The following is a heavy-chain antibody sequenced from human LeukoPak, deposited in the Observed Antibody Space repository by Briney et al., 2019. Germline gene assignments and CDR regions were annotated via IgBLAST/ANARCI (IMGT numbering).Heavy chain of an antibody. Sequence: KASETLSLTCTVSGGSISSYYWSWIRQPPGKGLEWIGYIYYSGSTNYNPSLKSRVTISVDTSKNQFSLKLSSVTAADTAVYYCARGRPKVLLWFGELLGDNWFDPWGQGTLVTVSS. V-gene: IGHV4-59*01. D-gene: IGHD3-10*01. CDR1: GGSISSYY. CDR3: ARGRPKVLLWFGELLGDNWFDP. J-gene: IGHJ5*02. CDR2: IYYSGST.